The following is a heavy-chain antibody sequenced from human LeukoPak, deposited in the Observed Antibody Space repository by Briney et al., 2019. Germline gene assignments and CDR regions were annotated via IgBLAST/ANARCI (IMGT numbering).Heavy chain of an antibody. D-gene: IGHD3-3*01. V-gene: IGHV3-20*04. CDR1: GLTFDDYG. CDR3: ARALRPGITIFGVVTIDAFDI. J-gene: IGHJ3*02. Sequence: GGSLRLSCAASGLTFDDYGMSWVRQAPGKGLEWVSGINWNGGSTGYADSVKGRFTISRDNAKNSLYLQMNSLRAEDTALYYCARALRPGITIFGVVTIDAFDIWGQGTMVTVSS. CDR2: INWNGGST.